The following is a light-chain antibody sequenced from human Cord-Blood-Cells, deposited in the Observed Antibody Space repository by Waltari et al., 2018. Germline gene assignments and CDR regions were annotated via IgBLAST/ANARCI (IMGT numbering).Light chain of an antibody. V-gene: IGLV3-19*01. CDR3: NSRDSSGNHQV. CDR2: GKN. Sequence: SSELTQDPAVSVALGQTFRITCQGDSLRSYYASWYQQKPGQAPVLVIYGKNNRPSGIPDRFSGSSSGNTASLTITGAQAEDEADYYCNSRDSSGNHQVFGTGTKVTVL. CDR1: SLRSYY. J-gene: IGLJ1*01.